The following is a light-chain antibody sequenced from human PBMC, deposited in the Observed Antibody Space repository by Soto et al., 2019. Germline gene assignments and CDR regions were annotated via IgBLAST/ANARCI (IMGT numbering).Light chain of an antibody. CDR1: SSNIGAGYD. J-gene: IGLJ2*01. V-gene: IGLV1-40*01. Sequence: QAVVTQPPSVSGAPGQRVTISCTGSSSNIGAGYDVHWYQQLPGTAPKLLIYGRDNRPSGVPGRFSGSKSGTSASLAITGLQAEDEADYYCQSYDSSLSGSRVFGGGTKLTVL. CDR3: QSYDSSLSGSRV. CDR2: GRD.